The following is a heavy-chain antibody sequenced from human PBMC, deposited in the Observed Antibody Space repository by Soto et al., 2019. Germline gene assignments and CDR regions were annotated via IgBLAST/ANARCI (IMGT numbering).Heavy chain of an antibody. Sequence: QVQLVESGGGLVKPGGSLRLSCAVSGFPFSNCHMSWIRQAPGKGLEWISYTSASGGVIYYADSVQGRFTVSRDNAKSSLYLEMNSLTAEDPAIYYCARDSDSGWSLASWGQGTLVTVSS. V-gene: IGHV3-11*01. CDR2: TSASGGVI. J-gene: IGHJ4*02. CDR1: GFPFSNCH. CDR3: ARDSDSGWSLAS. D-gene: IGHD6-19*01.